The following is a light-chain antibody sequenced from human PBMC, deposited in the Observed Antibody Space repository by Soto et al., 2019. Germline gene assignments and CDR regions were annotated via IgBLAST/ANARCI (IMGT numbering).Light chain of an antibody. J-gene: IGLJ1*01. Sequence: QSVLTQPPSASGSPGQSVTISCTGTSSDVVGYNYVSWYQQHPGKAPKLMIYEVSKRPSGVPDRFSGSKSGNTASLTVSGLQAEDEADYYCSSYAGSNNWLFGTG. CDR3: SSYAGSNNWL. CDR1: SSDVVGYNY. V-gene: IGLV2-8*01. CDR2: EVS.